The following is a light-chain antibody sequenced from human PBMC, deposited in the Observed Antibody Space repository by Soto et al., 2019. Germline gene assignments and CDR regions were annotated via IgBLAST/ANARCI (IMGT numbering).Light chain of an antibody. V-gene: IGKV3-20*01. CDR2: GAS. CDR1: QSVSSSY. CDR3: QQYGSSLWT. J-gene: IGKJ1*01. Sequence: EIVLTQSPGTLSLSPGERATLSCRASQSVSSSYLAWYQQKPGQAPRLLIYGASSRATGIPDRFSGSGSGTDFTLTISRLEPEHFAVYYCQQYGSSLWTFGQGTKAEIK.